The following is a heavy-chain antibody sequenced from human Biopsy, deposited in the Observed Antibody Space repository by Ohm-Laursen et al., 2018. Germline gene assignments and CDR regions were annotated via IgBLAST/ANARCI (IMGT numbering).Heavy chain of an antibody. Sequence: SDTLSLTCTVSGGSISSSTTYYWAWLRQPPGKGLEWIGSIYNTETTFYNPSLKSRVTISVDPSTNQSSLKVSSVTAADTALYFCARHPTGFWFDPWGHGTLVTVSS. V-gene: IGHV4-39*01. CDR3: ARHPTGFWFDP. J-gene: IGHJ5*02. CDR2: IYNTETT. CDR1: GGSISSSTTYY.